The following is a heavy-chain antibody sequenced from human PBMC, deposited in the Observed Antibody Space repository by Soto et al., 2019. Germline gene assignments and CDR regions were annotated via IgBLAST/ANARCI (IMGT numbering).Heavy chain of an antibody. J-gene: IGHJ6*02. CDR2: ISAYNGNT. Sequence: ASVKVSCKASGYTFTSYGISWVRQAPGQGLEWMGWISAYNGNTNYAQKLQGRVTMTTDTSTSTAYMELRSLRSDDTAVYYCARKQWLYYYYGMDVWGQGTTVTVSS. CDR3: ARKQWLYYYYGMDV. V-gene: IGHV1-18*01. D-gene: IGHD6-19*01. CDR1: GYTFTSYG.